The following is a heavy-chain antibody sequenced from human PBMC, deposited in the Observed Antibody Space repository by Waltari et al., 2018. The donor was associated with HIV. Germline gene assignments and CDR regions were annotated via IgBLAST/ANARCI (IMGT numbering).Heavy chain of an antibody. CDR1: GGSFSGYY. D-gene: IGHD6-13*01. Sequence: QVQLQQWGAGLLKPSETLSLTCAVYGGSFSGYYWSWIRQPPGKGLEWIGEINHSGSTNYNPSLKSRVTISVDTSKNQFSLKLSSVTAADTAVYYCARIKRTPHLKYSSSWYLIDYWGQGTLVTVSS. V-gene: IGHV4-34*01. CDR3: ARIKRTPHLKYSSSWYLIDY. CDR2: INHSGST. J-gene: IGHJ4*02.